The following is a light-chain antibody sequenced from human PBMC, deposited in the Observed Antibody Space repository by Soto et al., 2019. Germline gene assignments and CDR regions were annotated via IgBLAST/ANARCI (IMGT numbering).Light chain of an antibody. Sequence: VVLTQSPLSLPVTLGQPASISCRSSQDLIHSNGNTYLSWFHQRPGQSPRRLIYKVSERDSGVPDRFSGSGSGTDFTLKISRVEADDAGLYFCMHFRGDRTFGPGTKVDIK. V-gene: IGKV2-30*02. J-gene: IGKJ3*01. CDR2: KVS. CDR3: MHFRGDRT. CDR1: QDLIHSNGNTY.